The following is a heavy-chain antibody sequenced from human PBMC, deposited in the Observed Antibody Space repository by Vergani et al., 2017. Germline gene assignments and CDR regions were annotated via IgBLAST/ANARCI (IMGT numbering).Heavy chain of an antibody. J-gene: IGHJ2*01. CDR2: IHNRGKT. CDR3: ARSQDDYWYFDL. D-gene: IGHD2-15*01. V-gene: IGHV4-38-2*01. CDR1: GYSIGSGFY. Sequence: QVRLEESGPGLVKPSETLSLTCSVSGYSIGSGFYWAWIRQSPGEGLQWLTSIHNRGKTYHNPSLKSRVSVPLDTSKNRFSLNLTSVTATDTAVYYCARSQDDYWYFDLWGPGSLVTVSS.